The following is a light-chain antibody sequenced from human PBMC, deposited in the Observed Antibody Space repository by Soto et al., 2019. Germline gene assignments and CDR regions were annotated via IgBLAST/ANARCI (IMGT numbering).Light chain of an antibody. Sequence: QSALTQPASVSGSPGQSITISCSGNSSDVGSYNLVSWYQQHPGKAPKLMIYEGSKRPPGLSNRFSASKSGTRASLTISGLQAEDEADYHCCSYAGSSTWVFGGGTKLTVL. CDR3: CSYAGSSTWV. CDR1: SSDVGSYNL. CDR2: EGS. V-gene: IGLV2-23*01. J-gene: IGLJ3*02.